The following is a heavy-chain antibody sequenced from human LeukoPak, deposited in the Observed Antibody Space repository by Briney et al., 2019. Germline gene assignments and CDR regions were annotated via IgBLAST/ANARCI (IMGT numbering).Heavy chain of an antibody. CDR2: IYSSGTT. CDR3: AKDLSSSWDPGDAFDI. J-gene: IGHJ3*02. CDR1: GFTVSSNY. D-gene: IGHD6-13*01. V-gene: IGHV3-66*01. Sequence: GGSLRLSCAASGFTVSSNYMSWVRQAPGKGLEWVSVIYSSGTTYYADSVKGRFTISRDNSKNTLYLQMNSLRAEDTAVYYCAKDLSSSWDPGDAFDIWGQGTMVTVSS.